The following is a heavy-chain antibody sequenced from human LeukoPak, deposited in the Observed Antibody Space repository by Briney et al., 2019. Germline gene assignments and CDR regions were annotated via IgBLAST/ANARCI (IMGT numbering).Heavy chain of an antibody. CDR2: IYYSGST. J-gene: IGHJ3*02. V-gene: IGHV4-30-4*01. D-gene: IGHD1-26*01. CDR3: ARTILRFTGEFDI. Sequence: SETLSLTCTVSGGSISSCDYYWSWIRQPPGKGLEWIGYIYYSGSTYYNPSLKSRVTISVDTSKNQFSLKLSSVTAADTAVYYCARTILRFTGEFDIWGQGTMVTVSS. CDR1: GGSISSCDYY.